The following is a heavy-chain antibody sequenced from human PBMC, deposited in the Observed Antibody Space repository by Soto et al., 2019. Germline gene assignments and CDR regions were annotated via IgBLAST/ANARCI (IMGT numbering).Heavy chain of an antibody. CDR2: IYHSGST. CDR3: ARDPRGYTYGVGYYHSGMDV. J-gene: IGHJ6*02. CDR1: GGSISSSNW. Sequence: PSETLSLTCAVSGGSISSSNWWSWVRQPPGKGLEWIGEIYHSGSTNYNPSLKSRVTISVDKSKNQFSLKLSSVTAADTAVFYCARDPRGYTYGVGYYHSGMDVWGQGTTVTVSS. V-gene: IGHV4-4*02. D-gene: IGHD5-18*01.